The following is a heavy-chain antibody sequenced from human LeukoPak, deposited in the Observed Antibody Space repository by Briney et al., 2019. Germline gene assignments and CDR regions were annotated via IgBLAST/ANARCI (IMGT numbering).Heavy chain of an antibody. CDR1: GGSIISGGYY. CDR3: ARGDYYGSGSYYSH. CDR2: IYHSGST. D-gene: IGHD3-10*01. Sequence: PSETLSLTCTVSGGSIISGGYYWSWIRQPPGKGLEWIGYIYHSGSTYYNPSLKSRVAISVDGSKNQFSLKLSSVTAADTAVYYCARGDYYGSGSYYSHWGQGTLVTVSS. V-gene: IGHV4-30-2*01. J-gene: IGHJ4*02.